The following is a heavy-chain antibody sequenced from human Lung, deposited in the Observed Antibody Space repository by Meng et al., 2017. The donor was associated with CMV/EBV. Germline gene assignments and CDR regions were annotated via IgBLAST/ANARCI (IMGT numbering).Heavy chain of an antibody. CDR3: ARAAARPSDWFDP. J-gene: IGHJ5*02. V-gene: IGHV2-5*02. Sequence: ITLKESGPSLVKPTQILTLTCTFSGFSLSTSGVGVGWIRQPPGKALECLAIIYGDDEKRYSPSLESRLTVTKDTSKNQVVLTMTNMVPVDTATYYCARAAARPSDWFDPWGQGTLVTVSS. CDR1: GFSLSTSGVG. D-gene: IGHD6-6*01. CDR2: IYGDDEK.